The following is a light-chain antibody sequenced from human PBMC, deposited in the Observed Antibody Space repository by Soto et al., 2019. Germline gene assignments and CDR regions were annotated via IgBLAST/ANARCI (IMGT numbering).Light chain of an antibody. V-gene: IGKV3-15*01. CDR2: DAS. CDR1: ESVGRH. Sequence: EVVVTQSPATLSVSLGERASLFCRASESVGRHLAWYHQKPGQAPKILIFDASTRATGVPARFSGSGSGTEFTLTVSRLQSEDIEVYFCQQYNNWPPNFGQGTRLEIK. J-gene: IGKJ5*01. CDR3: QQYNNWPPN.